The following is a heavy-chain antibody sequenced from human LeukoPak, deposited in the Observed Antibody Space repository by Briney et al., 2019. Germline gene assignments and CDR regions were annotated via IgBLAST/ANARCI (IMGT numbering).Heavy chain of an antibody. CDR3: AKAPVTTCSGAYCYPFDY. D-gene: IGHD2-15*01. CDR1: GFTFSSYW. Sequence: GGSLRLSCAASGFTFSSYWMSWVRQAPGKGLEWVSSISSSGTYIYYADSVKGRFTISRDSAKNSLYLQMNSLRAEDAAVYYCAKAPVTTCSGAYCYPFDYWGQGTLVTVSS. CDR2: ISSSGTYI. V-gene: IGHV3-21*04. J-gene: IGHJ4*02.